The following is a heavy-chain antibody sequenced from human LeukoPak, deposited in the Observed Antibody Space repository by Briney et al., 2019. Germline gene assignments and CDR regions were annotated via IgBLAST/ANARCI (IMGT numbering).Heavy chain of an antibody. D-gene: IGHD1-26*01. Sequence: GGSLRLSCAASRFTFSTYGMHWVRQVPGKGLEWVAVISYDGSNKYYADSVKGRFTISRDNSKNTLYLQMNSLRVEDTAVYYCAKGGPPTGASPRPWDFNYWGQGTLVTVSS. V-gene: IGHV3-30*18. J-gene: IGHJ4*02. CDR3: AKGGPPTGASPRPWDFNY. CDR1: RFTFSTYG. CDR2: ISYDGSNK.